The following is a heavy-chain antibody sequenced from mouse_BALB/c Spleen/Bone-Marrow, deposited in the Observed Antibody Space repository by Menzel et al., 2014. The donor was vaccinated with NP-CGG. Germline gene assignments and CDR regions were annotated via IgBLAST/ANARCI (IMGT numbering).Heavy chain of an antibody. CDR3: ARLPSYYRYEDAY. D-gene: IGHD2-14*01. Sequence: VEVAESGGGLVKPGGSLKLSCAASGFTFSSYIMSWVRQTPGKRLGWVAYISSGCGSTYYPDTVKGRFTISRDNAKNTLYLQMSSLKSEDTAMYYCARLPSYYRYEDAYWVQWTLVTVSA. J-gene: IGHJ3*01. V-gene: IGHV5-12-1*01. CDR1: GFTFSSYI. CDR2: ISSGCGST.